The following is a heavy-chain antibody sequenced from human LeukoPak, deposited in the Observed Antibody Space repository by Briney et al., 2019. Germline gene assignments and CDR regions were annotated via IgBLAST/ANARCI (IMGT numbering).Heavy chain of an antibody. CDR1: GFTFSSYE. CDR2: IWYDGSNK. J-gene: IGHJ4*02. CDR3: ARGVVVPAATGFAGFDY. Sequence: GGSLRLSCAASGFTFSSYEMNWVRRAPGRGLEWVAVIWYDGSNKYYADSVKGRFTISRDNSKNTLYLQMNSLRAEDTAVYYCARGVVVPAATGFAGFDYWGQGTLVTVSS. D-gene: IGHD2-2*01. V-gene: IGHV3-33*01.